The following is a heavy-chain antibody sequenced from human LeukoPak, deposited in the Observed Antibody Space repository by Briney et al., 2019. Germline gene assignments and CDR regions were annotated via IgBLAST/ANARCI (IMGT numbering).Heavy chain of an antibody. Sequence: GGSLRLSCAASGLTFSDYYMSWIRQAPGKGLEWVSYISSSGSTIYYADSVKGRFTISRDNAKNSLYLQMNSLRAEDTAVYYCARDIALKVYATRGVDYWGQGTLVTVSS. CDR3: ARDIALKVYATRGVDY. V-gene: IGHV3-11*04. CDR2: ISSSGSTI. D-gene: IGHD2-8*01. J-gene: IGHJ4*02. CDR1: GLTFSDYY.